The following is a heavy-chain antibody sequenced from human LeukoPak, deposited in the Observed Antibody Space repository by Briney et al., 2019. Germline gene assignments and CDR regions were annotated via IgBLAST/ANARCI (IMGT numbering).Heavy chain of an antibody. CDR3: ATIYGDFSDFDY. CDR1: GGSFSNYY. D-gene: IGHD4-17*01. J-gene: IGHJ4*02. V-gene: IGHV4-34*01. CDR2: ITHHGRT. Sequence: SETLSLTCAIYGGSFSNYYYNWVRQPPGEGLEWIGEITHHGRTNYNPSLKSRFTISVDTSKNQFSLKLSSVAAADTAVYYCATIYGDFSDFDYWGQGTLVTVSS.